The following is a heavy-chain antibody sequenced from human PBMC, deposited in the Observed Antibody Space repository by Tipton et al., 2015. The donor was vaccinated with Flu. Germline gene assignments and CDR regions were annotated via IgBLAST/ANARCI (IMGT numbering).Heavy chain of an antibody. CDR3: AGDPGIANGMDV. Sequence: SLRLSCAGSVFNVSSTYMSWVRQAPGKGLEWVSVIYSGGSGYYADSVKGRFTLSRDPSKNTMYLQINNLRADDMAVYYCAGDPGIANGMDVWGQGTTVTVSS. CDR1: VFNVSSTY. V-gene: IGHV3-53*01. CDR2: IYSGGSG. D-gene: IGHD2-21*01. J-gene: IGHJ6*02.